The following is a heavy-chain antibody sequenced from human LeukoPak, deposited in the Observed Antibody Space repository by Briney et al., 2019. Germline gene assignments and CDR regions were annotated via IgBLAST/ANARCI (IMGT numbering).Heavy chain of an antibody. CDR3: ARSTSSSGRPLYYFDY. D-gene: IGHD1-26*01. CDR1: GYTFSSYY. J-gene: IGHJ4*02. CDR2: IYCSGGTT. Sequence: GASVKVSCKASGYTFSSYYIHWVRQAPGQGLEWMGMIYCSGGTTNYAQKFQGRVTMTRDTATSTVYMELSSLRSEDTAAFYCARSTSSSGRPLYYFDYWGQGTLVTVSS. V-gene: IGHV1-46*01.